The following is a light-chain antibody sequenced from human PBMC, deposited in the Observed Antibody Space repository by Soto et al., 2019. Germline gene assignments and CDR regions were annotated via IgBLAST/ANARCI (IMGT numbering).Light chain of an antibody. CDR2: GNT. Sequence: QLVLTQPPSVSGAPGQRVIKSSTGSSSNIGAGFDVHWYQQLPGSAPTLLIYGNTNRPTGVPDRFSGSKGGTSASLTITGLQADDEADYYCQSYDISLRGNVFGPGTKVTVL. CDR3: QSYDISLRGNV. V-gene: IGLV1-40*01. J-gene: IGLJ1*01. CDR1: SSNIGAGFD.